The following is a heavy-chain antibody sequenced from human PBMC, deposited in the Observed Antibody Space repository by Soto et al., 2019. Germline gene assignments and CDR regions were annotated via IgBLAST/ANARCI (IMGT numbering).Heavy chain of an antibody. Sequence: ASVKVSCKASGYTFTSYYMHWVRQAPGRGLEWMGIINPSGGSTSYAQKFQGRVTMTRDTSTSTVYMELSSLRSEDTAVYYCARARYCSSTSCYFVQYYYYYYGMDVWGQGTTVTVSS. CDR3: ARARYCSSTSCYFVQYYYYYYGMDV. CDR2: INPSGGST. CDR1: GYTFTSYY. V-gene: IGHV1-46*01. D-gene: IGHD2-2*01. J-gene: IGHJ6*02.